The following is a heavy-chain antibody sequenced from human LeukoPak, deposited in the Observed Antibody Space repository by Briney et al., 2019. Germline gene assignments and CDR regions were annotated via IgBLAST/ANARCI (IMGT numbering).Heavy chain of an antibody. Sequence: PGGSLRLSCAISGFTFTAHTMNWVRQAPGKGLEWVSSISSDSTYKYYGDSVEGRFTISRDNANVYLQMNSLRAEDTATYHCAREYDSKGRFDNWGQGTLVTVSS. CDR2: ISSDSTYK. CDR3: AREYDSKGRFDN. D-gene: IGHD3-22*01. CDR1: GFTFTAHT. J-gene: IGHJ4*02. V-gene: IGHV3-21*01.